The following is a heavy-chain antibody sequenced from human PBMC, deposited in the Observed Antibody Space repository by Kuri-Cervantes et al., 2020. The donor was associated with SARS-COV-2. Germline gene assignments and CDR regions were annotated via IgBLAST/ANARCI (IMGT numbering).Heavy chain of an antibody. CDR1: GGTFSSYA. D-gene: IGHD6-19*01. Sequence: SVKVSCKASGGTFSSYAISWVRQAPGQGLEWMGGIIPIFGTANCAQKSQGRVTITADKSTSTAYMELSSLRSEDTAVYYCARVGAVAGFRYFDYWGQGPLVPVSS. CDR2: IIPIFGTA. V-gene: IGHV1-69*06. J-gene: IGHJ4*02. CDR3: ARVGAVAGFRYFDY.